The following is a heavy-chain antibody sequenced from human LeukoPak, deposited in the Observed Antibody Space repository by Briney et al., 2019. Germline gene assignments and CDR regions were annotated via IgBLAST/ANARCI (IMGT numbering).Heavy chain of an antibody. V-gene: IGHV4-34*01. Sequence: PSETLSLTCAVYGGSFSSYYWSWIRQPPGKGLEWIGEINHSGSTNYNPSLKSRVTISVDTSKNQFSLKLSSVTAADTAVYYCARGQYGDGSYSPENHYYFDYWGQGTLVTVSS. J-gene: IGHJ4*02. D-gene: IGHD1-26*01. CDR1: GGSFSSYY. CDR3: ARGQYGDGSYSPENHYYFDY. CDR2: INHSGST.